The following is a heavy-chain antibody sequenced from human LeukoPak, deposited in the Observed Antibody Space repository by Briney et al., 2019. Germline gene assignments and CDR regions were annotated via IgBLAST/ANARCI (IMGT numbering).Heavy chain of an antibody. J-gene: IGHJ3*02. CDR1: GGSFSGYY. V-gene: IGHV4-34*01. CDR3: ARGVLRGQWLVPATKAFDI. CDR2: INHSGST. D-gene: IGHD6-19*01. Sequence: SETPSLTCAVYGGSFSGYYWSWIRQPPGKGLEWIGEINHSGSTNYNPSLKSRVTISVDTSKNQFSLKLSSVTAADTAVYYCARGVLRGQWLVPATKAFDIWGQGTMVTVSS.